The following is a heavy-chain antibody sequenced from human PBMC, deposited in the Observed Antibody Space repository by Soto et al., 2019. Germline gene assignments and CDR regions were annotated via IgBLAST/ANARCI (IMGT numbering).Heavy chain of an antibody. J-gene: IGHJ4*02. Sequence: QVQLVQSGAEVKKPGASVRVSCKASGYTFTSYDIYWVRQATGQGLEWMGWMSPFSGKAVYTQKFQDRVTMTRDTSRNTAYMEMSGLRSEDTAVYYCTRGQGNHWGQGSLVTVSS. CDR2: MSPFSGKA. CDR1: GYTFTSYD. CDR3: TRGQGNH. V-gene: IGHV1-8*01.